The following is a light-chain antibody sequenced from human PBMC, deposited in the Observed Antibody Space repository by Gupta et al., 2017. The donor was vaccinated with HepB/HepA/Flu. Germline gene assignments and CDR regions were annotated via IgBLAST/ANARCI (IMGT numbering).Light chain of an antibody. CDR2: SAS. Sequence: DIQMTQSPYSLSASVGERVTITCRASQSISSYLIWYQQKPGKAPKLLIYSASSLQSGVPSRFSGSGSGTDFTLTISSLQPEDVATYYCQQYYSTPWTFGQGTKVEIK. J-gene: IGKJ1*01. CDR1: QSISSY. CDR3: QQYYSTPWT. V-gene: IGKV1-39*01.